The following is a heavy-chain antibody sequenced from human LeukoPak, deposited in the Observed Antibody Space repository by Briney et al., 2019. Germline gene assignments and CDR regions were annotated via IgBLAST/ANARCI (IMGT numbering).Heavy chain of an antibody. CDR3: AKGPYCSSTSCYTPYFDY. Sequence: PGGSLRLSCAASGFTFDDYAMHWVRQAPGKGLEWVSLISWAGGSTYYADSVKGGFTISRDNSKNSLYLQMNSLRAEDTALYYCAKGPYCSSTSCYTPYFDYWGQGTLVTVSS. J-gene: IGHJ4*02. D-gene: IGHD2-2*02. CDR2: ISWAGGST. CDR1: GFTFDDYA. V-gene: IGHV3-43D*03.